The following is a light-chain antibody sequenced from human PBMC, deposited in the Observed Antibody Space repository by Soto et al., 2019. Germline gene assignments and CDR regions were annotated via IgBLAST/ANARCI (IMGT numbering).Light chain of an antibody. CDR3: QQYDTYWT. J-gene: IGKJ1*01. Sequence: DSRMIQSPSTVSASVGDRDTITCGASQSINNWLAWYQQKPGKAPKLLIYKASNLDIGVPSRFSGSGSGTEFTLTISSLQPDDFATYYCQQYDTYWTFGQGTKVEIK. V-gene: IGKV1-5*03. CDR2: KAS. CDR1: QSINNW.